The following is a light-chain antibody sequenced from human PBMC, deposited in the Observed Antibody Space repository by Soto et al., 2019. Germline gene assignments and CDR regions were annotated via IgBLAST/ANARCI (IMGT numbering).Light chain of an antibody. J-gene: IGKJ2*01. CDR2: GAS. CDR3: QQYNNWPRT. CDR1: KSDSSN. Sequence: EIVMTQSPATLSVSPGERATVSCRASKSDSSNLAWYQQKPGQAPRLLIYGASTRATGIPARFSGSGSGTEFTLTIGSLQSEDFAVYYCQQYNNWPRTFGQGTKLEIK. V-gene: IGKV3-15*01.